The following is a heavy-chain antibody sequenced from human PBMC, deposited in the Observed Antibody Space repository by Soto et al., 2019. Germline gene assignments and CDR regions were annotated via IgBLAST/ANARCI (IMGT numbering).Heavy chain of an antibody. CDR3: ARREGAFSNLVY. Sequence: PGESLKISCQGSGYTFPDYWIAWVRQMPGKGLEEMGLIFPSDSDTRYSPSFQGQVIISVDTSINTAYLQFTSLKASDSAIYYCARREGAFSNLVYSGPGTLVTGST. J-gene: IGHJ4*01. V-gene: IGHV5-51*01. CDR1: GYTFPDYW. CDR2: IFPSDSDT. D-gene: IGHD4-4*01.